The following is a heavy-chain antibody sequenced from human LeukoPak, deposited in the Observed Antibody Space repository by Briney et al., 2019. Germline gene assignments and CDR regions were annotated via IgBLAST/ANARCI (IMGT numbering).Heavy chain of an antibody. V-gene: IGHV3-23*01. CDR3: AKDPVSAVAGTDPH. J-gene: IGHJ4*02. D-gene: IGHD6-19*01. Sequence: PGGSLRLSCAASGFTFTSYAMSWVRQAPGKGLEWVSAISGSGGSTYYADSVKGRFTISRDNSKNTLYLQMNSLRAEDTAVYYCAKDPVSAVAGTDPHWGQGTLVTVSS. CDR1: GFTFTSYA. CDR2: ISGSGGST.